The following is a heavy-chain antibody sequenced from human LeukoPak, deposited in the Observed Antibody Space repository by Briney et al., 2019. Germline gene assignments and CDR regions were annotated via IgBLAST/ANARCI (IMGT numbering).Heavy chain of an antibody. Sequence: PGGSLRLSCAASGFTFSSYSMNWVRQAPGKGLEWVAVIWYDGSNKYYADSVKGRFTISRDNSKNTLYLQMNSLRAEDTAVYYCARGLLRNYYFDYWGQGTLVTVSS. CDR3: ARGLLRNYYFDY. V-gene: IGHV3-33*08. D-gene: IGHD2-15*01. CDR1: GFTFSSYS. J-gene: IGHJ4*02. CDR2: IWYDGSNK.